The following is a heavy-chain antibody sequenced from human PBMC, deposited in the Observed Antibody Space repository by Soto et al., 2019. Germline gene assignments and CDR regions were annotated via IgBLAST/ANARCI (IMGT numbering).Heavy chain of an antibody. Sequence: QLQLQQSGPGLVKPSETLSLTCTVSGGSIGSDHYYWGWIRQSPGKGLEWIASIYYSGDTYFNPSLRSRVSISVDTPKNQFSLNVTSMTAAHTAIYFCASAPTVGLVSPSPSAIDSWAQGTLVTVSS. J-gene: IGHJ4*02. CDR2: IYYSGDT. D-gene: IGHD2-21*02. V-gene: IGHV4-39*01. CDR1: GGSIGSDHYY. CDR3: ASAPTVGLVSPSPSAIDS.